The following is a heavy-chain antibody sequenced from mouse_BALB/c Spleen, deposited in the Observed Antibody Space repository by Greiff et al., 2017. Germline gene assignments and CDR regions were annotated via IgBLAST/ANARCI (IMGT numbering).Heavy chain of an antibody. V-gene: IGHV6-6*02. CDR3: TLGSAMDY. CDR2: IRLKSDNYAT. CDR1: GFTFSSYW. J-gene: IGHJ4*01. Sequence: EVKLVESGGGLVQPGGSMKLSCVASGFTFSSYWMSWVRQSPEKGLEWVAEIRLKSDNYATHYAESVKGKFTISRDDSKSRLYLQMNSLRAEDTGIYYCTLGSAMDYWGQGTSVTVSS. D-gene: IGHD4-1*01.